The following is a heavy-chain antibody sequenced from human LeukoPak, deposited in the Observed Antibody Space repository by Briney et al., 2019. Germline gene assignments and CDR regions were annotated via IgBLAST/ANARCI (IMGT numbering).Heavy chain of an antibody. D-gene: IGHD3-3*01. J-gene: IGHJ4*02. CDR3: ARFGYDFWSGYDPLFDY. V-gene: IGHV4-31*03. Sequence: SQTLSLTCTVSGGSISSGCYYWSWIRQHPGKGLEWIGYIYYSGSTYYNPSLKSRVTISVDTSKNQFSLKLSSVTAADTAVYYCARFGYDFWSGYDPLFDYWGQGTLVTVSS. CDR2: IYYSGST. CDR1: GGSISSGCYY.